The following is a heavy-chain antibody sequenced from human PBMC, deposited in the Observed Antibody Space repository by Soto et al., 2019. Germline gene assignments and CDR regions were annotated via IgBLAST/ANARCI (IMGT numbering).Heavy chain of an antibody. CDR1: GDSVSSNTAA. D-gene: IGHD6-19*01. Sequence: SQTLSLTCAISGDSVSSNTAAWNWIRSSPSRGLEWLGRTYYRSNWRHDYAVSVKSRITVNPDTSKNHFSLQLNSVTPDDTAVYYCAGGVPGSGLDLWGQGTLVTVSS. J-gene: IGHJ5*02. V-gene: IGHV6-1*01. CDR3: AGGVPGSGLDL. CDR2: TYYRSNWRH.